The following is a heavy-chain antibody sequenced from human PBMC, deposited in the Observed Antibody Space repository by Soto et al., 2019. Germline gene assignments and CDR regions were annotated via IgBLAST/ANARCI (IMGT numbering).Heavy chain of an antibody. CDR2: INAGNGNT. V-gene: IGHV1-3*05. CDR3: AKRIVVVTVLDY. J-gene: IGHJ4*02. D-gene: IGHD2-21*02. CDR1: GYTFTSYA. Sequence: QVQLVQSGAEEKKPGASVKVSCKASGYTFTSYAMHWVRQAPGQRLEWMEWINAGNGNTKYSQKFQGRVTITRDTSAFTTYTQLSTLSTADMAVYYCAKRIVVVTVLDYWGQGTLVTVSS.